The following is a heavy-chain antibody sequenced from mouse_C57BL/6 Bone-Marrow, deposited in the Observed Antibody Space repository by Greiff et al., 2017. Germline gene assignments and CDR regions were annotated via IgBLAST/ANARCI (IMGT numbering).Heavy chain of an antibody. D-gene: IGHD2-12*01. J-gene: IGHJ2*01. CDR1: GYTLTSYW. V-gene: IGHV1-64*01. Sequence: QVQLQQPGAELVKPGASVQLSCKASGYTLTSYWMHWVKQRPGHGLEWIGLLHPNSGSTNYNENVKSKATLTVDKYSRPAYMQLSSLTSKDSAFDDCAGDYYSCNYSIDYWGPGTTLTVSS. CDR3: AGDYYSCNYSIDY. CDR2: LHPNSGST.